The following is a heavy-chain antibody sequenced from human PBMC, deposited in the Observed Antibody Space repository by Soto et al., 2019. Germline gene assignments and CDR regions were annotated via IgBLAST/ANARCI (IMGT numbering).Heavy chain of an antibody. D-gene: IGHD6-13*01. CDR2: ISYDGSNK. CDR1: GFTFSSYA. Sequence: QVQLVESGGGVVQPGRSLRLSCAASGFTFSSYAMHWVRQAPGKGLEWVAVISYDGSNKYYADSVKGRFTISRDNXKXXLYLQMNSLRAEDTAVYYCARGPLPSIAADGTIGYWGQGTLVTVSS. V-gene: IGHV3-30-3*01. J-gene: IGHJ4*02. CDR3: ARGPLPSIAADGTIGY.